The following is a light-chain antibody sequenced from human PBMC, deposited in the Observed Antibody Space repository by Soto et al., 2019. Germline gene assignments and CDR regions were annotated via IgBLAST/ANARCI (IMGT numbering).Light chain of an antibody. CDR3: QQYNSCSPCT. V-gene: IGKV3-15*01. CDR2: DAS. CDR1: QSVSRN. J-gene: IGKJ1*01. Sequence: DIELTQSPAFLSASLGERVTISCRASQSVSRNLAWFQQTPGKVPRLLIFDASTMRAGVPSSFGGGGSGTEFTPTISSLQADEFAAYYCQQYNSCSPCTCGPGTKVDIK.